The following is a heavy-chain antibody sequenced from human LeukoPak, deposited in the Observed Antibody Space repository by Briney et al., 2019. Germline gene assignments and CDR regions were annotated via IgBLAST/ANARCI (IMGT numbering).Heavy chain of an antibody. CDR2: INARGSIA. Sequence: GGSLRLSCAASGFTFSSFTLSWIRQAPGKGLEWVSVINARGSIAYYVDSVKGRFTMSRDNSKNTLYLQMNSLRAEDTAVYYCAKRLAMTGTYHFDYRGQGTLVTVSS. CDR1: GFTFSSFT. D-gene: IGHD6-19*01. CDR3: AKRLAMTGTYHFDY. J-gene: IGHJ4*02. V-gene: IGHV3-23*01.